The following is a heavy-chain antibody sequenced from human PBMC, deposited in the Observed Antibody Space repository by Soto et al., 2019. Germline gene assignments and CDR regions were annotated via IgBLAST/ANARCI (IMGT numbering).Heavy chain of an antibody. CDR2: IIGNSGTI. CDR3: GKEAYSSSSGIDY. J-gene: IGHJ4*02. CDR1: GFIFDDYA. V-gene: IGHV3-9*01. D-gene: IGHD6-6*01. Sequence: EVPLVESGGGLVQPGRSLRLSCAASGFIFDDYAMHWVRQAPGKGLEWVSGIIGNSGTIGYADSVKGRVVISRDNAMNSLYLQMNGLRPEDTALYYCGKEAYSSSSGIDYWGQGTLVTVSS.